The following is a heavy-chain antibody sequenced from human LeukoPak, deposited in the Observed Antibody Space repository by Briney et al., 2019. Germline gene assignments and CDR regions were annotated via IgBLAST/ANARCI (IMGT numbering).Heavy chain of an antibody. J-gene: IGHJ4*02. V-gene: IGHV3-23*01. CDR1: GFTFSSYA. CDR2: ISGSGGST. D-gene: IGHD3-9*01. CDR3: ATAPYYDILTGSQTDY. Sequence: GGSLRLSCAASGFTFSSYAMSWVRQAPGKGLEWVSAISGSGGSTYYADSVKGRFTISRDNSKNTLYLQMNSLRAEDTAVYYCATAPYYDILTGSQTDYWGRGTLVTVSS.